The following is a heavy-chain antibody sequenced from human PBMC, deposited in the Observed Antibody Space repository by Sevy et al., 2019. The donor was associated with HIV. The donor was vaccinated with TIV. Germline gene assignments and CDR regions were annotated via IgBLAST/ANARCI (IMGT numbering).Heavy chain of an antibody. CDR2: ISGSGGST. CDR1: EFTFSSYA. CDR3: AILGTYYYDGSGYYYQVPSDY. D-gene: IGHD3-22*01. J-gene: IGHJ4*02. Sequence: GGSLRLSCAASEFTFSSYATSWVRQAPGKGLEWVSTISGSGGSTYYADSVKGRFTISRDNFKNTLYLQMNSLRAEDTAVYYCAILGTYYYDGSGYYYQVPSDYWGQGTLVTVSS. V-gene: IGHV3-23*01.